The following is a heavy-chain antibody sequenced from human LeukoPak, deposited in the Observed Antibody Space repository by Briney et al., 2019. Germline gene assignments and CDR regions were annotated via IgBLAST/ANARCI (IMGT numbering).Heavy chain of an antibody. Sequence: GASVKVSCKASGYTFTSYYMHWVRQAPGQGLEWMGIINPSGGSTSYAQKFQGRVTMTRDMSTSTVYMELSSLRSEDTAVYYCARSAVGVPAANGPLSLYYMDVWGKGTTVTVSS. CDR3: ARSAVGVPAANGPLSLYYMDV. J-gene: IGHJ6*03. CDR2: INPSGGST. V-gene: IGHV1-46*01. D-gene: IGHD2-2*01. CDR1: GYTFTSYY.